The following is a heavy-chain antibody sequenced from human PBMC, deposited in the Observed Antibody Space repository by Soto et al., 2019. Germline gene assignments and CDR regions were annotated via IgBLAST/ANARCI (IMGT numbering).Heavy chain of an antibody. Sequence: GESLKISCKGSGYSFTSYWIGWVRQMPGKGLEWMGIIYPGDSDTRYSPSFQGQVAISADKSISTAYLQWSSLKASDTAMYYCARGDYGGNSDHAFDTWGQGTMVTVSS. J-gene: IGHJ3*02. CDR3: ARGDYGGNSDHAFDT. CDR1: GYSFTSYW. V-gene: IGHV5-51*01. CDR2: IYPGDSDT. D-gene: IGHD4-17*01.